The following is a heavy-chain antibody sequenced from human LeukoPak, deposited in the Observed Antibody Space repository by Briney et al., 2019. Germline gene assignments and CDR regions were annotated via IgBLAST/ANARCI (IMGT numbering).Heavy chain of an antibody. CDR3: ARWGEVYWYFDL. Sequence: PSETLSLTCTVSGGSISSGSYYWSWIRQPAGKGLEWIGRIYTSGGTNYNPSLKSRVTISVDTSKNQFSLKLSSVAAADTAVYYCARWGEVYWYFDLWGRGTLVTVSS. V-gene: IGHV4-61*02. J-gene: IGHJ2*01. CDR1: GGSISSGSYY. D-gene: IGHD3-16*01. CDR2: IYTSGGT.